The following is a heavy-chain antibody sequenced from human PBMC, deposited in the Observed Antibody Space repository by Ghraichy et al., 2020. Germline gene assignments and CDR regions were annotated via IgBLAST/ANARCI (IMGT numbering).Heavy chain of an antibody. CDR2: IYTSGST. J-gene: IGHJ6*02. CDR1: GGSISSYY. V-gene: IGHV4-4*07. CDR3: ARGIVVVPAAITAYYYGMDV. Sequence: GSLRLSCTVSGGSISSYYWSWIRQPAGKGLEWIGRIYTSGSTNYNPSLKSRVTMSVDTSKNQFSLKLSSVTAADTAVYYCARGIVVVPAAITAYYYGMDVWGQGTTVTVSS. D-gene: IGHD2-2*02.